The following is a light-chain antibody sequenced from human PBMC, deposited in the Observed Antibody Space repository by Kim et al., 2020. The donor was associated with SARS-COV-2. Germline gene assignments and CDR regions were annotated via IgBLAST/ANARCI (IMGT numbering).Light chain of an antibody. V-gene: IGLV3-19*01. CDR1: SLRSYY. Sequence: SSELTQDPAVSVALGQTVRITCQGDSLRSYYASWYQQKPGQAPVLVIYGKNNRPSGIPDRFSGSSSGNTASLTITGAQAEDEADYYCNSRDSSGNHLGRVFGTGTKVTVL. CDR3: NSRDSSGNHLGRV. J-gene: IGLJ1*01. CDR2: GKN.